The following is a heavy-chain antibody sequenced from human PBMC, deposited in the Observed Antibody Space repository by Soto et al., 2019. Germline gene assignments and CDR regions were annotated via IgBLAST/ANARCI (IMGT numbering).Heavy chain of an antibody. CDR3: ARDRSHFGVAYYYYGMDV. V-gene: IGHV4-59*01. J-gene: IGHJ6*02. CDR2: IYYSGST. Sequence: SETLSLTCTVSGGSISSYYWSWVRQPPGKGLEWIGYIYYSGSTNYNPSLKSRVTISVDTSKNQFSLKLSSVTAADTAVYYCARDRSHFGVAYYYYGMDVWGQGTTVTVSS. CDR1: GGSISSYY. D-gene: IGHD3-3*01.